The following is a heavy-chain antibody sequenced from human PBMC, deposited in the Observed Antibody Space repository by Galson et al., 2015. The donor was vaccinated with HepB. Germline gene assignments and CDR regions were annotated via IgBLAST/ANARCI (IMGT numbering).Heavy chain of an antibody. V-gene: IGHV6-1*01. CDR1: GDSVSSNSAA. CDR2: TYYRSKWYT. CDR3: ARLHENWFDP. J-gene: IGHJ5*02. Sequence: CAISGDSVSSNSAAWNWMRQSPSRGLEWLGRTYYRSKWYTDYAPSVKSRITINPDTSKNQFSLQLNSVTPENTAMYYCARLHENWFDPWGQGTLVTVSS.